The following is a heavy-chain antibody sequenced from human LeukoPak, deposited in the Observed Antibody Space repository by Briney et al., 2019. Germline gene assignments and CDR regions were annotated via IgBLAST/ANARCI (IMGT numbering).Heavy chain of an antibody. D-gene: IGHD3-22*01. CDR3: AHHEDTLIVAYFDH. Sequence: GSSVNVSCKASGGTFSSYAISWVRQAPGQGLEWMGGIIPIFGTANYAQKFQGRVPITADESTSTAYMEPSSLRSDDTAVYYCAHHEDTLIVAYFDHWPQGTLVTLPT. V-gene: IGHV1-69*13. J-gene: IGHJ4*02. CDR1: GGTFSSYA. CDR2: IIPIFGTA.